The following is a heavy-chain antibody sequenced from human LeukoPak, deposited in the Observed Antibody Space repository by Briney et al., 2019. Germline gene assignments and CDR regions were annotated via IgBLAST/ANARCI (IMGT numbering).Heavy chain of an antibody. Sequence: GGTLRLSCAASGFTFSSYAMSWVRQAPGKGLEWVSSISGSGGSTYYADSVKGRFTISRDNSKTTLYLQMNSLRAEDTAVYYCAKVFYPAAGTGRVDFHFDYWGQGTLVTVSS. D-gene: IGHD6-13*01. J-gene: IGHJ4*02. V-gene: IGHV3-23*01. CDR3: AKVFYPAAGTGRVDFHFDY. CDR1: GFTFSSYA. CDR2: ISGSGGST.